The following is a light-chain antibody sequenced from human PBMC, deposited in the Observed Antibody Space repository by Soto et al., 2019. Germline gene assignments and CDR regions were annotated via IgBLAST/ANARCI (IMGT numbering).Light chain of an antibody. Sequence: QSALTQPRSVSGSPGQSVTISCTGTSSDVGRYNFVSWYQQLPGKAAKLLISAVSQRPSGVPDRFSGSKSGNTASLTISPLQHDDEPAYFCYSYTASDIWVFGGGTKATVL. CDR1: SSDVGRYNF. V-gene: IGLV2-11*01. J-gene: IGLJ3*02. CDR3: YSYTASDIWV. CDR2: AVS.